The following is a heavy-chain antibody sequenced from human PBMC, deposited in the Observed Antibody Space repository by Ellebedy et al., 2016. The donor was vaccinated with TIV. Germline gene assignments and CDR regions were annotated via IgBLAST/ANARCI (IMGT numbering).Heavy chain of an antibody. V-gene: IGHV3-53*01. J-gene: IGHJ5*02. CDR3: ARRIAVAGFDP. CDR2: IYSGGET. CDR1: GFSVRSAY. Sequence: GESLKISCAASGFSVRSAYVTWVRQAPGKGLDWVLIIYSGGETFYADSVKGRFTISRDNSKNTLYLQMNSRRAEDTAVYYCARRIAVAGFDPWGQGTLVTVSS. D-gene: IGHD6-19*01.